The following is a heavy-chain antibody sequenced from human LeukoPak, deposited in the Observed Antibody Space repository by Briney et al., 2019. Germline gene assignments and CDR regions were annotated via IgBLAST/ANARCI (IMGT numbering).Heavy chain of an antibody. V-gene: IGHV4-4*02. J-gene: IGHJ4*02. D-gene: IGHD4-17*01. CDR1: GVSISDTKW. CDR2: IFQSGST. Sequence: SETLPLTCAVSGVSISDTKWWSWVRQPPGTGLEWIGEIFQSGSTNYNPSLKSRVTISVDKSKNQFSLKLSSVTAADTAVYYCARVPAFYYGDYWTSSNYFDYWGQGTLVTVSS. CDR3: ARVPAFYYGDYWTSSNYFDY.